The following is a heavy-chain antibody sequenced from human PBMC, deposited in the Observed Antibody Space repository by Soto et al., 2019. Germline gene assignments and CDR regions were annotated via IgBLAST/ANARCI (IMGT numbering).Heavy chain of an antibody. CDR3: ARGSGWYPPFDY. J-gene: IGHJ4*02. CDR2: INAGNGNT. V-gene: IGHV1-3*05. D-gene: IGHD6-19*01. CDR1: GYTFTSYA. Sequence: QVQLVQSGAEEKKPGASVKVSCKASGYTFTSYAMHWVRQAPGQRLEWMGWINAGNGNTKYSQKFQGRVTITRDTSASTAYMEPSSLSSEDTAVYYCARGSGWYPPFDYWGQGTLVTVSS.